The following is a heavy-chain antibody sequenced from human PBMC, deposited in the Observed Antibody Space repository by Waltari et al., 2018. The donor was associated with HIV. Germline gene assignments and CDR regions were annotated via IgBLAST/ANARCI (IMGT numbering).Heavy chain of an antibody. Sequence: QLQMQESGPGLVKPSETLSLTCSVPGRSISSSDYSLGWIRQPPGKGLEWIGNIYYGGSTYYNPSLQSRVTISVDTSKNQFSLRLNSVTAADTAVYFCARHLRGHGFLAKLYYFDFWGQGALVTVSS. D-gene: IGHD3-3*01. V-gene: IGHV4-39*01. J-gene: IGHJ4*02. CDR2: IYYGGST. CDR3: ARHLRGHGFLAKLYYFDF. CDR1: GRSISSSDYS.